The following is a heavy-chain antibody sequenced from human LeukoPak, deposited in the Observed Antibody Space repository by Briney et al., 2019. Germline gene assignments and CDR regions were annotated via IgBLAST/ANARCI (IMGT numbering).Heavy chain of an antibody. CDR3: AKDISPTWWLTPGWFDP. CDR2: ISASGDST. J-gene: IGHJ5*02. D-gene: IGHD6-19*01. V-gene: IGHV3-23*01. Sequence: GGSLRLSCAASGFTFSNYAMNWVRQAPGKGLEWVSAISASGDSTHYADSVKGRFFISRDNSKNSLYLQMNSLRAEDTALYYCAKDISPTWWLTPGWFDPWGQGTLVTVSS. CDR1: GFTFSNYA.